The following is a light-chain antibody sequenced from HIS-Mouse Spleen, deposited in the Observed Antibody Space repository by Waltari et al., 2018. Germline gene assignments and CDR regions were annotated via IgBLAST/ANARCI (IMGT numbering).Light chain of an antibody. CDR3: QQRSNWPALT. Sequence: EIVLTQSPATLSLSPGERATLSCRASQSVSSYLAWYQQNPGQAPRLLIYDASNRATGIPARFSGSGSGTDFTITISSLEPEDFAVYYCQQRSNWPALTFGGGTKVEIK. CDR1: QSVSSY. CDR2: DAS. J-gene: IGKJ4*01. V-gene: IGKV3-11*01.